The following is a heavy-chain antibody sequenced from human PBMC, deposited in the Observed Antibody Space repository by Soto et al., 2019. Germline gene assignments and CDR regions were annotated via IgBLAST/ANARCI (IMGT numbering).Heavy chain of an antibody. J-gene: IGHJ5*02. CDR1: GFTFSSYA. Sequence: GGSLRLSCAASGFTFSSYAMSWVRQAPGKGLEWVSATSGSGGSTYYADSVKGRFTISRDNSKNTLYLQLNSLRAEDTAVYYCAKDPGTTKDNWFDPWGQGTLVTVPS. D-gene: IGHD2-2*01. CDR2: TSGSGGST. V-gene: IGHV3-23*01. CDR3: AKDPGTTKDNWFDP.